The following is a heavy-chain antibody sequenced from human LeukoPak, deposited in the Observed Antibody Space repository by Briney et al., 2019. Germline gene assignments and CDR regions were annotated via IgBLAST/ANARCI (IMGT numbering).Heavy chain of an antibody. J-gene: IGHJ3*02. CDR2: IYPGDSDT. CDR1: GYSFTSYW. D-gene: IGHD3-9*01. CDR3: ARQPKNYDILTGLTDAFDI. V-gene: IGHV5-51*01. Sequence: GESLKISCKGSGYSFTSYWIGWVRQMPGKGLEWMGIIYPGDSDTRYSPSFQGQVTISADKSISTAYLQWSSLKASDTAMYYCARQPKNYDILTGLTDAFDIWGQGTMVTVSS.